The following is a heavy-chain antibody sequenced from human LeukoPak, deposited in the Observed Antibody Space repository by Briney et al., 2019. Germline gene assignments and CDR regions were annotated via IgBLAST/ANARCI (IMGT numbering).Heavy chain of an antibody. CDR1: GFTFSSYA. D-gene: IGHD3-22*01. Sequence: GGSLRLSCAASGFTFSSYAMSWVSQAPGKGLEWVSAISGSGGSTYYADSVKGRFTISRDNSKNTLYLQMNSLRAEDAAVYYCAKMLPADYYDSSGYVYYFDYWGQGTLVTVSS. CDR3: AKMLPADYYDSSGYVYYFDY. CDR2: ISGSGGST. V-gene: IGHV3-23*01. J-gene: IGHJ4*02.